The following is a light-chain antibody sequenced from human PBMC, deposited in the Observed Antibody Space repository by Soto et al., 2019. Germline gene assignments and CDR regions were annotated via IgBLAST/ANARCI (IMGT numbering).Light chain of an antibody. V-gene: IGKV1D-13*01. J-gene: IGKJ3*01. Sequence: AHQLTQSPSSLSASVGDRVTITCRASQAISSALAWYQQKPGKPPKLLIYDASTLQRGVPSRFSGTASATDFTLTIYSLQPEDFATYYCQQLDNWPVTFGPGTKVDIK. CDR3: QQLDNWPVT. CDR1: QAISSA. CDR2: DAS.